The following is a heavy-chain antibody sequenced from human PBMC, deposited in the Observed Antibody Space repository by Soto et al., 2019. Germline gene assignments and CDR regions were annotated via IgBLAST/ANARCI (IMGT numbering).Heavy chain of an antibody. Sequence: QLQLQESGPGLVKPSETLSLTCTVSGGSISSSSYYWGWIRQPPGKGLEWIGSIYYSGSTYYNPTLKRRVTISVDTSKNQFSLKLSSVTAADTAVYYCAGGRGDYYYGMDVWGQGTTVTVSS. V-gene: IGHV4-39*01. CDR2: IYYSGST. CDR3: AGGRGDYYYGMDV. CDR1: GGSISSSSYY. J-gene: IGHJ6*02. D-gene: IGHD3-10*01.